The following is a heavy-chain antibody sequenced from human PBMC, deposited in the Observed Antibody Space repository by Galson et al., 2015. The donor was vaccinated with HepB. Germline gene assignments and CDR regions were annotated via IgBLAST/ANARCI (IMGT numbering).Heavy chain of an antibody. Sequence: TLSLTCTVSGGSISSGGYYWSWIRQHPGKGLEWIGYIYYSGSTYYNPSLKSRVTISVDTSKNQFSLKLSSVTAADTAVYYCARGAPMVRGVMGWFDPWGQGTLVTVSS. V-gene: IGHV4-31*03. CDR1: GGSISSGGYY. CDR3: ARGAPMVRGVMGWFDP. J-gene: IGHJ5*02. D-gene: IGHD3-10*01. CDR2: IYYSGST.